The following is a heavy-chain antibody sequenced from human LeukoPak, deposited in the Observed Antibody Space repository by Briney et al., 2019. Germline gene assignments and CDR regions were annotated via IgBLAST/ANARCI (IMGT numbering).Heavy chain of an antibody. CDR3: ARRRGYSYDY. V-gene: IGHV4-34*01. CDR1: GGSFSGYY. Sequence: SETLSLTCAVYGGSFSGYYWSWIRQPLGRGLEWIGEINHSGSTNYNPSLKSRVTISVDTSKNQFSLKLSSVTAADTAVYYCARRRGYSYDYWGQGTLVTVSS. CDR2: INHSGST. J-gene: IGHJ4*02. D-gene: IGHD5-18*01.